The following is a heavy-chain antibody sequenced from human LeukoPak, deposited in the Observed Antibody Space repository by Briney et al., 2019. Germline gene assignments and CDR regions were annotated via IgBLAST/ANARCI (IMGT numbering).Heavy chain of an antibody. CDR3: ARSHFFDYSNYYYYYMDV. CDR1: GYTFTSYG. D-gene: IGHD4-11*01. J-gene: IGHJ6*03. V-gene: IGHV1-18*01. CDR2: ISAYNGNT. Sequence: ASVKVSCKASGYTFTSYGISWVRQAPGQGLEWMGWISAYNGNTNYAQKLQGRLTMTTDTSTSTAYMELRSLRSDDTAVYYCARSHFFDYSNYYYYYMDVCGKGTTVTVSS.